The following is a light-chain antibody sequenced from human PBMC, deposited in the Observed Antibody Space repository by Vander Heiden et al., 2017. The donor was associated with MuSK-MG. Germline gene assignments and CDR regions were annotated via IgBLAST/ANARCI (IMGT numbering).Light chain of an antibody. Sequence: EIVLTHSPATLSLSPGERATLSCRASQSVSSYLAWYQQKPGQAPRLLIYDASNRATGIPARFSGSGSGTDFTLTISSLEPKDFAVYYCQQRSNWPWTFGQGTKVEIK. J-gene: IGKJ1*01. CDR1: QSVSSY. CDR2: DAS. CDR3: QQRSNWPWT. V-gene: IGKV3-11*01.